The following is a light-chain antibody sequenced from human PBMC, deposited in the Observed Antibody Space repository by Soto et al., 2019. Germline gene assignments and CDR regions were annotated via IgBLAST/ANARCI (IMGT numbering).Light chain of an antibody. V-gene: IGKV3-20*01. CDR2: GAS. CDR1: QSVSSSY. J-gene: IGKJ1*01. Sequence: EIVLTQSPGTLSLSPGERATLSCRASQSVSSSYLAWYQQKPGQAPRLLIYGASIRATGIPDRFSCSGSGTDFTLTISRLEPEDFAVYYCQQYGSSPWTFGQGSKVEIK. CDR3: QQYGSSPWT.